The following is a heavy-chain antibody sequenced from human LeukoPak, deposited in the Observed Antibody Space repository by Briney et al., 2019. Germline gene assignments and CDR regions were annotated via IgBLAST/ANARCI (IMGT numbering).Heavy chain of an antibody. CDR2: INGSGGST. D-gene: IGHD3-9*01. J-gene: IGHJ4*02. CDR3: ARGGDILTGYRYYFDY. Sequence: GGSLRLSCAASGFTFSSYAMSWARQAPGKGLEWVSAINGSGGSTYYADSVKDRFTISRDNSKNTLYLQMNSLRAEDTAVYYCARGGDILTGYRYYFDYWGQGTLVTVSS. V-gene: IGHV3-23*01. CDR1: GFTFSSYA.